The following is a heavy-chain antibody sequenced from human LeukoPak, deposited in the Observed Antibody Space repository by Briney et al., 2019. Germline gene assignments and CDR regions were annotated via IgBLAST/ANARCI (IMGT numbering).Heavy chain of an antibody. J-gene: IGHJ4*02. CDR2: ISGDGGST. Sequence: PGGSLRLSCAASGFTFDDYAMHWVRQAPGKGLEWFSLISGDGGSTYYADSVKGRFTICRDNSKNSLYLQMNSLRTEDTALYYCTKGFSRIAAAGTEVNYWGQGTLVTVSS. D-gene: IGHD6-13*01. CDR3: TKGFSRIAAAGTEVNY. CDR1: GFTFDDYA. V-gene: IGHV3-43*02.